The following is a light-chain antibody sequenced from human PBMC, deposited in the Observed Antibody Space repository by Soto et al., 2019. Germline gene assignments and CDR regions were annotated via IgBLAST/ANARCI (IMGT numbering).Light chain of an antibody. CDR2: DVS. CDR1: SSDVGGYKY. Sequence: QSALTQPASVSGSPGQSITISCTGTSSDVGGYKYVSWYQQEPGKVPKLIIYDVSNRPSGISNRFSGSKSGNTASLTISGLQAEDEADYYCCSYTTSSTYVTGSGTKVTVL. J-gene: IGLJ1*01. V-gene: IGLV2-14*01. CDR3: CSYTTSSTYV.